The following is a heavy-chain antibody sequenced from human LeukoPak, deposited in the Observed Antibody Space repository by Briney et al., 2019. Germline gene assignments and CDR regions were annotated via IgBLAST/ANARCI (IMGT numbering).Heavy chain of an antibody. D-gene: IGHD1-7*01. Sequence: PGGSLRLSCAASGFTFSSYSMNWVRQAPGKGLEWVSYISSSSSTIYYADSVKGRFTISRDNAKNSLYLQMNSLRAEDTAVYYCARDHQLRRGDYWGQGTLVTVSS. CDR1: GFTFSSYS. V-gene: IGHV3-48*01. J-gene: IGHJ4*02. CDR2: ISSSSSTI. CDR3: ARDHQLRRGDY.